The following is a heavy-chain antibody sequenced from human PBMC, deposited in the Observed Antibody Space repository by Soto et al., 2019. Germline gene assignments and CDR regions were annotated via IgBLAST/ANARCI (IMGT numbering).Heavy chain of an antibody. Sequence: QVQLVQSGAEVKKPGASVKVSCKASGYTFTGYYMHWLRHAPGQGREWMGWINPNSGGTNYAQKLQGRVTMTRDTSIITAYMELSRLRSADTAVYYCASITIFGVPAAAGDYFVYWGPGTRVTVSS. CDR3: ASITIFGVPAAAGDYFVY. CDR2: INPNSGGT. D-gene: IGHD3-3*01. V-gene: IGHV1-2*02. CDR1: GYTFTGYY. J-gene: IGHJ4*02.